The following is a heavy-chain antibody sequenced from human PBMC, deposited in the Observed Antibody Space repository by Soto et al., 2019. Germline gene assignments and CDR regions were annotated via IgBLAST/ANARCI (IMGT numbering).Heavy chain of an antibody. J-gene: IGHJ4*02. CDR2: IYPGDSDT. Sequence: GESLKISCKGSGYSFTSYWIGWVRQMPGKGLEWMGIIYPGDSDTRYSPSFQGQVTISADKSISTAYLQWSSLKASDTAMYYCARSLGFYYDSSGHLPNWGQGTLVTVSS. CDR3: ARSLGFYYDSSGHLPN. V-gene: IGHV5-51*01. D-gene: IGHD3-22*01. CDR1: GYSFTSYW.